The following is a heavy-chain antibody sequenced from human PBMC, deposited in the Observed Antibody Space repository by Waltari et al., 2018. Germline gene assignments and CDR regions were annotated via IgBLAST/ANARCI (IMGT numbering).Heavy chain of an antibody. CDR1: GYTFTSYA. V-gene: IGHV1-3*01. CDR2: INAGNGNT. CDR3: ARGGAARPYYYYGMDV. J-gene: IGHJ6*02. Sequence: QVQLVQSGAEVKKPGASVKVSCKASGYTFTSYAMHWVRQAPGQRLEWMGWINAGNGNTKYSQKFQGRVTITRDTSASTAYMELSSLRSGDTAVYYCARGGAARPYYYYGMDVWGQGTTVTVSS. D-gene: IGHD6-6*01.